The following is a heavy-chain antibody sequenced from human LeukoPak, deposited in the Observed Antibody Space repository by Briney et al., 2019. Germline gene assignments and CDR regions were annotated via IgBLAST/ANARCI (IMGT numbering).Heavy chain of an antibody. D-gene: IGHD3-10*01. J-gene: IGHJ6*03. CDR2: ISAYNGNT. V-gene: IGHV1-18*01. Sequence: ASVKVSCKSSGYTFTSYGISWVRQAPGQGRVCMGWISAYNGNTNYAQKLQGRVTMTTDTSTSTAYIELRSLRSDDTAVYYCARNYYGSGSYYIVYYYYYMDVWGKGTTVTVPS. CDR1: GYTFTSYG. CDR3: ARNYYGSGSYYIVYYYYYMDV.